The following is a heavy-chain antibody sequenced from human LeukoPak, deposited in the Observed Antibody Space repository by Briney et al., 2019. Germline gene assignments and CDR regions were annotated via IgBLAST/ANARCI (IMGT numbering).Heavy chain of an antibody. Sequence: PSETLSLTCAVYGGSFSGYYWSWIRQPPGKGLEWIGEINHSGSTNYNPSLKSRVTISVDTSKNQFSLKLSSVTAADTAVYYCARRSSGYLRILDYWGQGTLVTVSS. J-gene: IGHJ4*02. CDR3: ARRSSGYLRILDY. CDR2: INHSGST. D-gene: IGHD3-22*01. V-gene: IGHV4-34*01. CDR1: GGSFSGYY.